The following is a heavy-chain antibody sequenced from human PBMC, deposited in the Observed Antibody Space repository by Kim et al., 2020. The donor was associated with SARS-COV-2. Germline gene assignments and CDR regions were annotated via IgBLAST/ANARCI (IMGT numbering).Heavy chain of an antibody. Sequence: YNPSLKSRVPISVDTSKNQFSLKLSSVTAADTAVYYCARGYGSGSYFSYWGQGTLVTVSS. D-gene: IGHD3-10*01. J-gene: IGHJ4*02. CDR3: ARGYGSGSYFSY. V-gene: IGHV4-34*01.